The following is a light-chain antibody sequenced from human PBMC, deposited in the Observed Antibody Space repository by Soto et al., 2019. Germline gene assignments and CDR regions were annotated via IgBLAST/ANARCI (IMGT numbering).Light chain of an antibody. V-gene: IGLV2-14*01. CDR1: SSDVGGYKY. CDR2: EVT. CDR3: SSYRSVSSLV. J-gene: IGLJ1*01. Sequence: QSALTQPASVSGSPGQSITISCTGTSSDVGGYKYVSWYQQRPGKAPKVMIYEVTNRPSGVSDRFSGSKSGNTASLTISGLQADDEADYYCSSYRSVSSLVFGTGTKVTVL.